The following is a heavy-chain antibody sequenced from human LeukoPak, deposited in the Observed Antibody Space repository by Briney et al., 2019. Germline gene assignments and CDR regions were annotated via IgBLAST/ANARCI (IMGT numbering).Heavy chain of an antibody. J-gene: IGHJ6*02. CDR3: ARDQGLTAPPPYGLDV. CDR2: IIPVLNIA. D-gene: IGHD4/OR15-4a*01. Sequence: SVKVSCKTSGGTFSSSAITWVRQAPGQGLEWMGRIIPVLNIASYAQKFQGRVTITADTSTSTVYMELSSLRSEETAVYYCARDQGLTAPPPYGLDVWGQGTTVIVSS. V-gene: IGHV1-69*04. CDR1: GGTFSSSA.